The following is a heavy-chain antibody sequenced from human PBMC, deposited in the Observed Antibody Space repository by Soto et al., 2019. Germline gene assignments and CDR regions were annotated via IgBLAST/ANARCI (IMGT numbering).Heavy chain of an antibody. CDR3: AIDAAATLWYFDL. CDR2: ISTSSSI. Sequence: EVQLVESGGGLVQPGGSLRLSCAASGFTFSIYSMNWVRQAPGKGLEWVSYISTSSSIYYADSVKGRFTISRDNAKNSFYLQVNSLTDEDTAVYYCAIDAAATLWYFDLWGRGTVVTVSS. D-gene: IGHD2-15*01. J-gene: IGHJ2*01. V-gene: IGHV3-48*02. CDR1: GFTFSIYS.